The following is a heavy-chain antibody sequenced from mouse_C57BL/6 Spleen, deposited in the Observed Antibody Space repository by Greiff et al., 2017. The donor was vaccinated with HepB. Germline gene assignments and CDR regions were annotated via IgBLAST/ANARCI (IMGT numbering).Heavy chain of an antibody. CDR2: IYPGSGNT. CDR3: ALQLRSPYYFDY. Sequence: QVHVKQSGPELVKPGASVKISCKASGYSFTSYYIHWVKQRPGQGLEWIGWIYPGSGNTKYNEKFKGKATLTADTSSSTAYMQLSSLTSEDSAVYYCALQLRSPYYFDYWGQGTTLTVSS. J-gene: IGHJ2*01. CDR1: GYSFTSYY. D-gene: IGHD3-2*02. V-gene: IGHV1-66*01.